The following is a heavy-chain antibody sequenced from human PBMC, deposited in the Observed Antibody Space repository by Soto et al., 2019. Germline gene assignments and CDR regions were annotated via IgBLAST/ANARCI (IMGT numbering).Heavy chain of an antibody. CDR2: IKEDGSAK. CDR1: GFTFTSYW. Sequence: EVQLVESGGGLVQPGGSLRVSCADSGFTFTSYWMSWVRQAPGKGLEWVANIKEDGSAKYYLDSVKGRFTISRDNAKNSLYLQMNSLRAEDTAVYYCAREDFYRFDYWGQGNLVTVSS. CDR3: AREDFYRFDY. J-gene: IGHJ4*02. V-gene: IGHV3-7*01.